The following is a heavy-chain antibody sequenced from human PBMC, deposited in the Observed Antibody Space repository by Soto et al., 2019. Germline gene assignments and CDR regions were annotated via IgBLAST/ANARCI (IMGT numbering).Heavy chain of an antibody. CDR1: GYSFTTYG. Sequence: QVQLVQSGGEVKKPGASVKVSCKTSGYSFTTYGISWVRQAPGQGLEWMGWISAYNGNTNYAQKLQDRVTMTTDTSTSTAYMGLRSRRSDATAVYYCAREGPAPYYYYGMDVWGQGSRVTVSS. CDR2: ISAYNGNT. V-gene: IGHV1-18*01. CDR3: AREGPAPYYYYGMDV. J-gene: IGHJ6*02.